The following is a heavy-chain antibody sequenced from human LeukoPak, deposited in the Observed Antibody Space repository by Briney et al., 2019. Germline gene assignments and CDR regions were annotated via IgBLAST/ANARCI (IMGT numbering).Heavy chain of an antibody. CDR3: TKPGSGWNYFDS. D-gene: IGHD6-19*01. V-gene: IGHV3-73*01. J-gene: IGHJ4*02. CDR2: IRNKANTYAT. CDR1: GFSFSDSA. Sequence: GGSLRLSCAASGFSFSDSAMHWVRQASGKGLEWVGRIRNKANTYATAYTVSVKGRFTISRDDSKNTAYLQMNSLKTEDTAVYYCTKPGSGWNYFDSWGQGTLVTVSA.